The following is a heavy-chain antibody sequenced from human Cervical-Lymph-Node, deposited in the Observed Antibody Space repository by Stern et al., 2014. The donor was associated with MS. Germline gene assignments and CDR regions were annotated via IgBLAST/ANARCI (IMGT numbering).Heavy chain of an antibody. D-gene: IGHD4-17*01. J-gene: IGHJ4*02. Sequence: EVQLVESGAEVKKPGESLKVSCKGSGYSFTANWIDWVRQMPGKGLEWMWISYPCYSETIYSPSFQGQVTIAAHKSISPAYLHLSSLKASDSAMYYCSRDYGDYAFDYWGQGTLVTVSS. CDR2: SYPCYSET. V-gene: IGHV5-51*01. CDR1: GYSFTANW. CDR3: SRDYGDYAFDY.